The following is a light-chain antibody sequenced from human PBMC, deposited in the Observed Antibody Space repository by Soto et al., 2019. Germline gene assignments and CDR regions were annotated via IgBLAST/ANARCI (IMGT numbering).Light chain of an antibody. J-gene: IGKJ3*01. V-gene: IGKV1-9*01. CDR2: AAS. CDR3: QKLNSYPLT. Sequence: IQLTQSPSSLSASVGDRVTITCRASQGISSYLAWYQQKPGKAPKLLIYAASTLQSGVPSRFSGSGSGTAFTLTISSLQREDFATYYCQKLNSYPLTFGPGTKVDIK. CDR1: QGISSY.